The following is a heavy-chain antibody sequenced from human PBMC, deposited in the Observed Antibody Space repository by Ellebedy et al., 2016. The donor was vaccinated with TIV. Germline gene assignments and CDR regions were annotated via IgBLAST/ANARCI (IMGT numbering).Heavy chain of an antibody. CDR2: IKQDGSEK. CDR3: ARGLRDTAMVIFNYYYGMDV. D-gene: IGHD5-18*01. Sequence: GGSLRLXXAASGFTFSSYWMSWVRQAPGKGLEWVANIKQDGSEKYYVDSVKGRFTISRDNAKNSLYLQMNSLRAEDTAVYYCARGLRDTAMVIFNYYYGMDVWGQGTTVTVSS. V-gene: IGHV3-7*03. J-gene: IGHJ6*02. CDR1: GFTFSSYW.